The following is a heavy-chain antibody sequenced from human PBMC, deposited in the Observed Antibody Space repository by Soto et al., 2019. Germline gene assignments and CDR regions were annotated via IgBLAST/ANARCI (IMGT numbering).Heavy chain of an antibody. V-gene: IGHV1-2*04. D-gene: IGHD3-10*01. CDR3: ARDLGSGSYLTTYYYYGMDV. CDR2: INPNSGGT. J-gene: IGHJ6*02. CDR1: GYTFTGYY. Sequence: ASVKVSCKASGYTFTGYYMHGVRQAPGQGLEWMGWINPNSGGTNYAQKFQGWVTMTRDTSISTAYMELSRLRSDDTAVYYCARDLGSGSYLTTYYYYGMDVWGQGTTVTVSS.